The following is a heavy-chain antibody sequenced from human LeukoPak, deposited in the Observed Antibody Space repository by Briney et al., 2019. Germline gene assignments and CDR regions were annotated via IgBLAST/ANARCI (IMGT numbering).Heavy chain of an antibody. V-gene: IGHV3-30*14. D-gene: IGHD4-11*01. CDR1: GFTFRSYS. J-gene: IGHJ3*02. CDR3: ARGIAITTLNAFDM. Sequence: PGGSLRLSCVASGFTFRSYSMHWVRQAPGKGLEWVAVISYDGSIKDYADSVKGRFTISRDNSKDTVYLQMNSLRAEDTAVYYCARGIAITTLNAFDMWGQGTMVTVSS. CDR2: ISYDGSIK.